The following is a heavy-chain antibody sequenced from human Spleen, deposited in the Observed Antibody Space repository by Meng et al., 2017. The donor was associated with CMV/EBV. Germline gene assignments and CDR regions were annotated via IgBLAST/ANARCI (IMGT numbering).Heavy chain of an antibody. CDR2: FNPNGGTT. Sequence: SCKASGYTFTNFYIHWVRQAPGQGLEWMGVFNPNGGTTAYAQNFQGRVTMTGDTSTSTVHMELHSLRSEDTAMYFCAAKIEIIYFDLWGQGTLVTVSS. CDR3: AAKIEIIYFDL. D-gene: IGHD2/OR15-2a*01. J-gene: IGHJ4*02. CDR1: GYTFTNFY. V-gene: IGHV1-46*01.